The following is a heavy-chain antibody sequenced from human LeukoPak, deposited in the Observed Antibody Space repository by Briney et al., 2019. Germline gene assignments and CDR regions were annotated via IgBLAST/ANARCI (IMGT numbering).Heavy chain of an antibody. V-gene: IGHV3-23*01. CDR1: GFTFSAYD. J-gene: IGHJ4*02. D-gene: IGHD4-17*01. Sequence: PGGSLRLSCTASGFTFSAYDMQWVRQAPGKGLEWVSGISRSGPTYYTDSVKGRFTISRDNFKNTLYLQMNSLRAEDTAVYYCARDLYGVSHDYWGQGTLVTVSS. CDR2: ISRSGPT. CDR3: ARDLYGVSHDY.